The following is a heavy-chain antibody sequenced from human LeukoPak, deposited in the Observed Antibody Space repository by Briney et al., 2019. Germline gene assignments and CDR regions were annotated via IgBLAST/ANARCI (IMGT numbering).Heavy chain of an antibody. CDR2: IVSNGDYV. J-gene: IGHJ4*02. Sequence: GRSLRLSCAASGFTFSTYPMHWVRQAPGKGLEFVSSIVSNGDYVFYANSVKGRFTISRDNSKNTLYLQMGSLRAEDMAVYYCARDRDGGWSFDYWGQGTLVTASS. CDR3: ARDRDGGWSFDY. V-gene: IGHV3-64*01. D-gene: IGHD6-19*01. CDR1: GFTFSTYP.